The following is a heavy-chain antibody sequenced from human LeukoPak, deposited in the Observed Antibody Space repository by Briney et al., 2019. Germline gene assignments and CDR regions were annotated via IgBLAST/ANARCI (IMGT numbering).Heavy chain of an antibody. D-gene: IGHD3-22*01. CDR1: GFTVSTDY. J-gene: IGHJ5*02. Sequence: GGSLRLSCAASGFTVSTDYMNWVRQAPGKGLEWVSLIYSGGNTYYADSVKGRFTISRDNSKNTLYLQMNSLRIEDTAVYYCARGVGTYYYDSSGGFDPWGQGTLVTVSS. CDR2: IYSGGNT. CDR3: ARGVGTYYYDSSGGFDP. V-gene: IGHV3-66*01.